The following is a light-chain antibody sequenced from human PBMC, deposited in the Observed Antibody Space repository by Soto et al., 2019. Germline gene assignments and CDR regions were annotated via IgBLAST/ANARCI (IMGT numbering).Light chain of an antibody. V-gene: IGKV3-20*01. Sequence: EIVLTQSPATLSLSPGERAALSCRANEIINTNYLAWYQQIPGQAPRLLIYGASSRATGIPERFSGSWSGTDFTRTISRLEAEYFAVYYCQQNGRSPLTFGGGTKVEIK. CDR2: GAS. J-gene: IGKJ4*01. CDR1: EIINTNY. CDR3: QQNGRSPLT.